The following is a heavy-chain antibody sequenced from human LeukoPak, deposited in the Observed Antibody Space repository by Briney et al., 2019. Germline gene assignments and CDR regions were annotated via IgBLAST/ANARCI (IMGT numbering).Heavy chain of an antibody. Sequence: GGSLRLSCAASGFTFSSYAMSWVRQAPGKGLEWVSGISGSGGSAFYADSVRSRFTISRDNSKNTLSLQMNSLRAEDTAIYYCAKDQYCSSTSCYIGYWGQGALVTVSS. V-gene: IGHV3-23*01. D-gene: IGHD2-2*02. J-gene: IGHJ4*02. CDR1: GFTFSSYA. CDR3: AKDQYCSSTSCYIGY. CDR2: ISGSGGSA.